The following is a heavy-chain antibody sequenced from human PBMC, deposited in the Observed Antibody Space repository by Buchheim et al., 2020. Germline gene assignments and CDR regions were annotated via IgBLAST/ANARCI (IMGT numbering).Heavy chain of an antibody. J-gene: IGHJ6*02. CDR2: IIPIFGTA. CDR1: GGTFSSYA. V-gene: IGHV1-69*01. CDR3: ARGRHRRNYSCRGGSCRTFPTYYGMDV. D-gene: IGHD2-15*01. Sequence: QVQLVQSGAEVKKPGSSVKVSCKASGGTFSSYAISWVRQAPGQGLEWMGGIIPIFGTANYAQKFQGRVTITADESTSTAYMELSSLRSEDTAVYYCARGRHRRNYSCRGGSCRTFPTYYGMDVWGQGTT.